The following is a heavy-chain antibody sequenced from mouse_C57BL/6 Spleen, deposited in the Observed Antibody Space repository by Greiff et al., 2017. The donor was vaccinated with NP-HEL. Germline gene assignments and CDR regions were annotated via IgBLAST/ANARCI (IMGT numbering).Heavy chain of an antibody. D-gene: IGHD1-1*01. CDR1: GYSFTGYY. J-gene: IGHJ4*01. Sequence: DVKLQESGPELVKPGASVKISCKASGYSFTGYYMNWVKQSPEKSLEWIGEINPSTGGTTYNQKFKAKATLTVDISSSTAYMQLKSLTSEDSAVYYCASHYVHAMDYWGQGTSVTVSS. V-gene: IGHV1-42*01. CDR2: INPSTGGT. CDR3: ASHYVHAMDY.